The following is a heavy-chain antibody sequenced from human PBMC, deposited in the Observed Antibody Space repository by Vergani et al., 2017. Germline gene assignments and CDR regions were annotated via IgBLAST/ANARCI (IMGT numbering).Heavy chain of an antibody. D-gene: IGHD3-22*01. Sequence: EVQLVESGGGLVQPGWSLRLSCAASGFTFSSSSMNWVRQAPGKGLEWVLYISSSSSTIYYADSVKGRFTISRDNAKTALYLQMNSLRAEDTAVYYCARGTMTTHYYYYGMDVWGQGTTVTVSS. J-gene: IGHJ6*02. CDR3: ARGTMTTHYYYYGMDV. V-gene: IGHV3-48*01. CDR1: GFTFSSSS. CDR2: ISSSSSTI.